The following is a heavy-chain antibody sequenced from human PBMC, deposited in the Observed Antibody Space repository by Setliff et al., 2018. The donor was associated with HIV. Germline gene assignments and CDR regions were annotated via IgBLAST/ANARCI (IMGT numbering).Heavy chain of an antibody. V-gene: IGHV4-34*01. CDR3: ARYVAYDEDDFDI. D-gene: IGHD3-16*01. CDR2: VNYSGST. CDR1: GGSFSNYY. J-gene: IGHJ3*02. Sequence: SETLSLTCAVYGGSFSNYYWSWIRQPPGKGLEWIGEVNYSGSTKYNPSLKSRVTMSVDTSKNQFSLKLNSVTAADTAVYYCARYVAYDEDDFDIWGQGTMVTVSS.